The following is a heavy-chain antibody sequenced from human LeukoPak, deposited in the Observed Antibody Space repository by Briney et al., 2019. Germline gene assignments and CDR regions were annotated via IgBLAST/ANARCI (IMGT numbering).Heavy chain of an antibody. J-gene: IGHJ4*02. D-gene: IGHD4-23*01. V-gene: IGHV6-1*01. Sequence: SQTLSLTCAISGDSVASNRAAWNWIRQSPSRGLEWLGRTCYRSKWYNEYAVSMKGRININPDSSRNQFSLQLNSMTPDDTAVYYCYGGRGRDYWGQGTLVTVSS. CDR3: YGGRGRDY. CDR1: GDSVASNRAA. CDR2: TCYRSKWYN.